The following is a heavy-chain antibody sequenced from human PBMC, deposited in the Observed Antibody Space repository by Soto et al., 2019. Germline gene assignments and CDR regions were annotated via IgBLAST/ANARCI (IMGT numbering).Heavy chain of an antibody. J-gene: IGHJ5*02. D-gene: IGHD6-13*01. CDR2: INPNSGGT. Sequence: QAQLVQSGAEVKKPGPSVRVSCKASGYIFNGYYIHWVRQAPGHGLEWMGWINPNSGGTNYAHKFQGRVTMTRDTSISTAYMELSRLRFDDTAVYYCARITTDSSSWINGWFDLWGRGTQVTVSS. CDR3: ARITTDSSSWINGWFDL. CDR1: GYIFNGYY. V-gene: IGHV1-2*02.